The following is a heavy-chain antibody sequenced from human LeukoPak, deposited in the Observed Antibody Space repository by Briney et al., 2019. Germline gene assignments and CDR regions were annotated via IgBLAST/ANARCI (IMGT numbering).Heavy chain of an antibody. J-gene: IGHJ4*02. V-gene: IGHV3-30*02. Sequence: GGSLRLSCAASGFTFSSYGMHWVRQAPGKGLEWVAFIPYDGSNKYYADSVKGRFTISRDNSKNTLYLQMNSLRAEDTAVYYCAKDVKAARDSGSSPKYYFDYWGQGTLVTVSS. D-gene: IGHD1-26*01. CDR3: AKDVKAARDSGSSPKYYFDY. CDR1: GFTFSSYG. CDR2: IPYDGSNK.